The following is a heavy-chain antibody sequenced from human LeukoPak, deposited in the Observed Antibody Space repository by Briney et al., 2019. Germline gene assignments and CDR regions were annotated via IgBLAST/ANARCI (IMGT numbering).Heavy chain of an antibody. V-gene: IGHV3-11*04. Sequence: GGSLRLSCAASAFTFSDHYMTWIRRAPGKGLEWISYISGTGLTIYYADSVKGRFTISGDNADNSLSLQMNSLRAEDTAVYYCARVIADSPHYYHYMDVWGKGTTVTVSS. D-gene: IGHD6-6*01. CDR2: ISGTGLTI. CDR1: AFTFSDHY. CDR3: ARVIADSPHYYHYMDV. J-gene: IGHJ6*03.